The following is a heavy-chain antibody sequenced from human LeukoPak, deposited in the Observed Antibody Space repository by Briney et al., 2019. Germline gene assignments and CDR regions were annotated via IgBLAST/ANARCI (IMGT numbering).Heavy chain of an antibody. Sequence: GEALKISCKGSGYSFNNYWISWVRQMPGKGLEWMGIIYPEITETRYSPSFQGQVTISADKTISTAYLQWSSLKTSDTAIYYCATYHSGTSGDWFDPWGQGTMVTVSS. V-gene: IGHV5-51*01. CDR1: GYSFNNYW. J-gene: IGHJ5*02. D-gene: IGHD1-26*01. CDR2: IYPEITET. CDR3: ATYHSGTSGDWFDP.